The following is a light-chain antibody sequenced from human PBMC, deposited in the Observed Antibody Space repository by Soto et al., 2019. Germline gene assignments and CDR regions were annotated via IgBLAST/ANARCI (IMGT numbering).Light chain of an antibody. CDR3: QQFSSYPLT. J-gene: IGKJ4*01. CDR2: DAS. CDR1: HTVRNNY. V-gene: IGKV3-20*01. Sequence: EFVLTQSPGTLSLSPGERATLSCRASHTVRNNYLAWYHQKPGQAPRLLIYDASSRATGIPDRFSGGGSGTDFTLTISRLEPEDFAVYYCQQFSSYPLTFGGGTKVDI.